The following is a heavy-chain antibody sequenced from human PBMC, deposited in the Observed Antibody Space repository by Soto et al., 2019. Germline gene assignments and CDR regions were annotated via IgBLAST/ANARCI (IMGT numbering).Heavy chain of an antibody. Sequence: GASVKVSCKASGYTFTSYYMHWVRQAPGQGLEWMGIINPSGGSTSYAQKFQGRVTMTRDTSTSTVYMELSSLRSEDTAVYYCARHTRYSDSTGPNPTSMDVWGQGTTVTVSS. D-gene: IGHD3-22*01. CDR2: INPSGGST. CDR1: GYTFTSYY. J-gene: IGHJ6*02. CDR3: ARHTRYSDSTGPNPTSMDV. V-gene: IGHV1-46*01.